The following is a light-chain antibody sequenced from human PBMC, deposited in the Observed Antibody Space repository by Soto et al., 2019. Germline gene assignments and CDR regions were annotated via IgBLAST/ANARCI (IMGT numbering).Light chain of an antibody. V-gene: IGKV1-5*01. CDR2: DAS. J-gene: IGKJ5*01. CDR1: QSISRS. Sequence: DIQMTQSPFSLSASVGDRVTITCRASQSISRSLNWYHQQPGKAPKLLIYDASSLESGVPSRFSGSGSGTEFTLTISSLQPDDFATYYCQQYNSYPITFGQGTRLEIK. CDR3: QQYNSYPIT.